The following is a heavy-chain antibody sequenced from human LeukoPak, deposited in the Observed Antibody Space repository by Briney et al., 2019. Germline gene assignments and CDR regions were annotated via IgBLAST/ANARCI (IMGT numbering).Heavy chain of an antibody. V-gene: IGHV3-48*03. J-gene: IGHJ4*02. CDR1: GFTFSSYE. D-gene: IGHD6-13*01. CDR2: ISSTGSTI. CDR3: ARGERTAAADY. Sequence: GGSLRLSCAASGFTFSSYEMNWVRQAPGKGLEWVSYISSTGSTIYYADSVKGRFTISRDNAKNSLYLQMNSLRAEDTAVYYCARGERTAAADYWGQGTLVTVSS.